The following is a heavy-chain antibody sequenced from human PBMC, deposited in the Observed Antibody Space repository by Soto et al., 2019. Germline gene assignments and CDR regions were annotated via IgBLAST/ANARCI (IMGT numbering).Heavy chain of an antibody. CDR2: VFYSGST. D-gene: IGHD4-17*01. CDR3: ARTLDYGHMDV. Sequence: PSETLSLTCTVSGGSISSSNYYWGWIRQPPGKGLEWIGSVFYSGSTYYTPSLKSRVTMSVDTSKNQFSLKLSSVTAADTAVYYCARTLDYGHMDVWGKGTTVTVSS. CDR1: GGSISSSNYY. V-gene: IGHV4-39*01. J-gene: IGHJ6*03.